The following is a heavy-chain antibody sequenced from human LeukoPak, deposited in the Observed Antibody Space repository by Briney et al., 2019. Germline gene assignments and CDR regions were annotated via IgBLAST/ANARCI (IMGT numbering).Heavy chain of an antibody. CDR3: AEGGISTINYYFDY. J-gene: IGHJ4*02. CDR1: GFTFSSYG. Sequence: GGSLRLSCAASGFTFSSYGMDWVRQAPGKGREWVVVIWYEGSNKYYADSGKGRFTISRDNSKNTLYLQMNSLRADATAVYYCAEGGISTINYYFDYWGQGTLVTVSS. CDR2: IWYEGSNK. V-gene: IGHV3-33*06. D-gene: IGHD1-26*01.